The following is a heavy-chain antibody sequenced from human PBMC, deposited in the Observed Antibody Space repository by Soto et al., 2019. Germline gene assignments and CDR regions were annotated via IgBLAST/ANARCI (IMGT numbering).Heavy chain of an antibody. CDR1: GGSISGYY. V-gene: IGHV4-59*08. Sequence: SETLSLTCTVSGGSISGYYWSWIRQPPGKGLEWIGNIYYSGSTNYNPSLKSRVTISVDTSKNQFSLKLSSVTAADTAVYYCARHQYRSGGLWGKGTLVTVSS. D-gene: IGHD6-19*01. CDR3: ARHQYRSGGL. J-gene: IGHJ4*02. CDR2: IYYSGST.